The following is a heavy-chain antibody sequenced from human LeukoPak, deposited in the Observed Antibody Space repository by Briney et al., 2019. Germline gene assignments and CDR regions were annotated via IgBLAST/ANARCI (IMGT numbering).Heavy chain of an antibody. J-gene: IGHJ4*02. CDR2: INHSGST. D-gene: IGHD2-8*01. CDR1: GGSFSGYY. V-gene: IGHV4-34*01. Sequence: SETLSLTCAVYGGSFSGYYWSWIRQPPGKGLEWIGEINHSGSTNYNPSLKSRVTISVDTSKNQFSLKLSSVTAADTAVYYCARGASGIVLMVYAMRFDYWGQGTLVTVSS. CDR3: ARGASGIVLMVYAMRFDY.